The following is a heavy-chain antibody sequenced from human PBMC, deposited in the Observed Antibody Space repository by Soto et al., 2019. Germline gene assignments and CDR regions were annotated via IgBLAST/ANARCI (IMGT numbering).Heavy chain of an antibody. D-gene: IGHD1-26*01. CDR2: IWHDGNNK. CDR1: GFTFSNYG. CDR3: AKDRGSYYYAFDI. V-gene: IGHV3-30*02. Sequence: GGSLRLSCAASGFTFSNYGMHWVRQAPGKGLEWVAIIWHDGNNKYYADSVRGRFIISRDNSKNTLYLQMNSLRAEDTAVYYCAKDRGSYYYAFDIWGQGTMVTVSS. J-gene: IGHJ3*02.